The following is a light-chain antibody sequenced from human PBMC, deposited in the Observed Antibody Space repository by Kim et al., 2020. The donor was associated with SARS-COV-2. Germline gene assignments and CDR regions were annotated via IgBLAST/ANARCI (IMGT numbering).Light chain of an antibody. CDR2: DAV. CDR1: QSVGDN. Sequence: LSPGERAPLSCRASQSVGDNFAWYQQKPGQAPRLLIYDAVNRAPGIPARFSGSGSGTDFTLTITSLEPEDIAVYFCQQRTMWLTFGQGTKVDIK. J-gene: IGKJ1*01. V-gene: IGKV3-11*01. CDR3: QQRTMWLT.